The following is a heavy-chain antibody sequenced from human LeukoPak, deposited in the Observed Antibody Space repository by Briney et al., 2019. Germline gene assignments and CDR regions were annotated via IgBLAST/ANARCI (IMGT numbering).Heavy chain of an antibody. D-gene: IGHD3-16*01. Sequence: GASVKVSCKASGGTFSSYAISWVRQAPGQGLEWMGGIIPIFGTANYAQKFQGRVTITADESTSTAYMELSSLRSEDTAVYYCARATKQPKLGDWYFDLWGRGTLVTVSS. CDR1: GGTFSSYA. CDR3: ARATKQPKLGDWYFDL. V-gene: IGHV1-69*13. J-gene: IGHJ2*01. CDR2: IIPIFGTA.